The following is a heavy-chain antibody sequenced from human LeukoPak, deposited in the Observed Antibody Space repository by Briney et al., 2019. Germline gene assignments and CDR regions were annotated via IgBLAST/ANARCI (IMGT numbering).Heavy chain of an antibody. V-gene: IGHV3-11*01. CDR3: AKGSRGVGGYFDN. J-gene: IGHJ4*02. CDR1: GFTFSDYY. CDR2: ISRSGSTI. Sequence: GGSLRLSCAASGFTFSDYYMSWIRQAPGMGLEWVSYISRSGSTIYYADSVKGRFTISRDNTKNSLYLHMSSLRAEDTAIYYCAKGSRGVGGYFDNWGQGTLVTVSS.